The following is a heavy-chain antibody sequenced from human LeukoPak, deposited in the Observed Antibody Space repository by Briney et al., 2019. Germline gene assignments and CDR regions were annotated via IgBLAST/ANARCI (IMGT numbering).Heavy chain of an antibody. CDR1: GGTFSSYA. CDR2: IIPIFGTA. D-gene: IGHD6-13*01. Sequence: ASVKVSCKASGGTFSSYAISWVRQAPGQGLEWMGGIIPIFGTANYAQKFQGRVTITTDESTSTAYMELSSLRSEDTAVYYCARGRGVGIAAEPFDYWGQGTLVTVSS. J-gene: IGHJ4*02. CDR3: ARGRGVGIAAEPFDY. V-gene: IGHV1-69*05.